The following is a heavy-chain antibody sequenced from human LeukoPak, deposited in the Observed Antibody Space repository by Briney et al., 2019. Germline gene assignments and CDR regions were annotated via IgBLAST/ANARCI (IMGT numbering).Heavy chain of an antibody. J-gene: IGHJ4*02. CDR1: GGSFSGYF. Sequence: PSETLSLTCAVYGGSFSGYFWSWIRQTPGKGLEWIGETDHSGTINYNPSLKSRVIISPDTSKSQFSLKVNSVTAADTAVYYCARAYKASPLHNAIDSWGQGTLVTVPS. CDR3: ARAYKASPLHNAIDS. D-gene: IGHD1-14*01. CDR2: TDHSGTI. V-gene: IGHV4-34*01.